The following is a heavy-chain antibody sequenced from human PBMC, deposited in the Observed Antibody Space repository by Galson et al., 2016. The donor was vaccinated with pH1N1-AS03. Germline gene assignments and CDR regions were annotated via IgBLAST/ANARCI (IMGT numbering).Heavy chain of an antibody. Sequence: SLRLSCAASGFSFDDYAMHWVRQAPGKGLEWVSSISWNSDKITYADSVKGQFTISRDNAKNSLYLEMNSLRAEDTALYYCAKDIGVLMVYTEGPFDYWGPGTLVTVSS. V-gene: IGHV3-9*01. CDR1: GFSFDDYA. J-gene: IGHJ4*02. D-gene: IGHD2-8*01. CDR3: AKDIGVLMVYTEGPFDY. CDR2: ISWNSDKI.